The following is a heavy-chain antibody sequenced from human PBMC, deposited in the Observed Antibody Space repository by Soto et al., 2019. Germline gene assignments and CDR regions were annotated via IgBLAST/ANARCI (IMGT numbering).Heavy chain of an antibody. CDR1: GYTFTGYY. V-gene: IGHV1-2*02. D-gene: IGHD3-3*01. Sequence: GASVKVSCKASGYTFTGYYMHWARQAPGQGHEWMGWINPNSGGTNYAQKFQGRVTMTRDTSISTAYVELSRLRSDDTAVYYCARRGLRNYDFWSGHNYGMDVWGQGTTVTVSS. CDR2: INPNSGGT. J-gene: IGHJ6*02. CDR3: ARRGLRNYDFWSGHNYGMDV.